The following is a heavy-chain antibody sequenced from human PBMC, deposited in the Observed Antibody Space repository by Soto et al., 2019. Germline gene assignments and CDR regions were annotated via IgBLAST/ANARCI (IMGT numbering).Heavy chain of an antibody. CDR1: GGSISSYY. J-gene: IGHJ3*02. D-gene: IGHD2-15*01. CDR2: IYYSGST. V-gene: IGHV4-59*08. Sequence: SETLSLTCTVSGGSISSYYWSWIRQPPGKGLEWIGYIYYSGSTNYNPSLKSRVTISVDTSKNQFSLKLSSVTAADTAVYYCAVARPTYCSGGSCYYNAFDSWGQGTMVTVSS. CDR3: AVARPTYCSGGSCYYNAFDS.